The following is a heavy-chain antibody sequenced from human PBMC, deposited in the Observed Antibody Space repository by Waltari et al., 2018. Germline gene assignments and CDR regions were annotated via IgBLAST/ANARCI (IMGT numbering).Heavy chain of an antibody. CDR2: RSIEGSIT. CDR1: GFTFSTYS. CDR3: ARAGGGSWLHEDAFDV. Sequence: QVQLVQSGGGVVQSEKSLRLSCAASGFTFSTYSLHWVRQAPGKGVERASVRSIEGSITKYAECVKGRLSISKDDSKNTLYLQMNSLRPEDTAVYYCARAGGGSWLHEDAFDVWGQGTMVTVSS. V-gene: IGHV3-30-3*01. D-gene: IGHD2-15*01. J-gene: IGHJ3*01.